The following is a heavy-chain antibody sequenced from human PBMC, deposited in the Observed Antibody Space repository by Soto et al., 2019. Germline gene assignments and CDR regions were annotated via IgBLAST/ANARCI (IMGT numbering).Heavy chain of an antibody. Sequence: SETLSLTCTVSGGSISSGGYYWSWIRQHPGKGLEWIGYIYYSGSTYYNPSLKSRVTISVDTSKNQFSLKLSSVTAADTAVYYCARSTYGDSHFDYWGQGTLVTVS. D-gene: IGHD4-17*01. V-gene: IGHV4-31*03. CDR2: IYYSGST. J-gene: IGHJ4*02. CDR1: GGSISSGGYY. CDR3: ARSTYGDSHFDY.